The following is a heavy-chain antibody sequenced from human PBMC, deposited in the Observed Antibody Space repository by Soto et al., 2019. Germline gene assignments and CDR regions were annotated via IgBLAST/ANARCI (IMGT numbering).Heavy chain of an antibody. Sequence: PSETLSLTCAAYGGSFSGYYWSWIRQPPGKGLEWIGEINHSGSTNYNPSLKSRVTISVDTSKNQFSLKLSSVTAADTAVYYCARGGPTYYYDSSGYYYLGYWGQVTLVTVSS. CDR3: ARGGPTYYYDSSGYYYLGY. V-gene: IGHV4-34*01. CDR2: INHSGST. D-gene: IGHD3-22*01. CDR1: GGSFSGYY. J-gene: IGHJ4*02.